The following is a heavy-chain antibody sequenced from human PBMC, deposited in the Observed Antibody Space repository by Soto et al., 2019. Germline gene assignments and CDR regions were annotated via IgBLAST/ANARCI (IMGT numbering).Heavy chain of an antibody. Sequence: GESLKISCAASGFTFSSYAMSWVRQAPGKGLEWVSAISGSDGSTYYADSVKGRFTISRDTSKNTLYLQMNSLRVEDTAVYYCAKGPPSYSSGYYWFDPWGQGTLVTVSS. CDR1: GFTFSSYA. V-gene: IGHV3-23*01. D-gene: IGHD6-19*01. J-gene: IGHJ5*02. CDR3: AKGPPSYSSGYYWFDP. CDR2: ISGSDGST.